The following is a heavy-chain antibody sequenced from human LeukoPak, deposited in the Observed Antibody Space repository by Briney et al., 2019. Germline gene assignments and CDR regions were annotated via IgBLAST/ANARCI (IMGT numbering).Heavy chain of an antibody. CDR1: GFTFSSYS. Sequence: GGSLRLSCAASGFTFSSYSMNWVRQAPGKGLEWVSSISSSSSYIYYADSVKGRFTISRDNAKNSLYLQMNSLRAEDTAVYYCAREAMVRGVNFDYWGQGTLVTVSS. J-gene: IGHJ4*02. D-gene: IGHD3-10*01. CDR3: AREAMVRGVNFDY. V-gene: IGHV3-21*01. CDR2: ISSSSSYI.